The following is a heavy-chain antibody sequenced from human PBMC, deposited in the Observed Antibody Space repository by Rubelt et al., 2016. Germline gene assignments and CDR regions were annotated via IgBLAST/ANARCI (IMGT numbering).Heavy chain of an antibody. J-gene: IGHJ3*02. CDR1: GGSFSGYY. V-gene: IGHV4-34*01. Sequence: QVQLQQWGAGLLKPSETLSLTCAVYGGSFSGYYWSWIRQPPGKGLEWIGEINHSGSTNYNPSLKSRVTISVDTSKNQFSLKLSSVTAADTAVYYCARVLEEYDAFDIWGQGTMVTVSS. D-gene: IGHD2/OR15-2a*01. CDR3: ARVLEEYDAFDI. CDR2: INHSGST.